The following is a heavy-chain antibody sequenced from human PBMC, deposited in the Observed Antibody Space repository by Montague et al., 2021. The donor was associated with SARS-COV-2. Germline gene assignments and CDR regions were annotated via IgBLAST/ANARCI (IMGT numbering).Heavy chain of an antibody. CDR2: ISYSGRT. Sequence: SETLSLTCTVSGGSVGSSPYYWGRIRQPPGLGLEWVGSISYSGRTYFIPSLESRLTISVDSSENQFSLRLSSVTAADTAVYYCASSYYYGSGTYVYNYYMDVWGQGTTVTVSS. CDR1: GGSVGSSPYY. CDR3: ASSYYYGSGTYVYNYYMDV. V-gene: IGHV4-39*01. D-gene: IGHD3-10*01. J-gene: IGHJ6*03.